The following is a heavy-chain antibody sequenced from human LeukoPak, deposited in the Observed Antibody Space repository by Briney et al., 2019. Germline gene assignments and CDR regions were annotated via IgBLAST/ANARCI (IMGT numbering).Heavy chain of an antibody. V-gene: IGHV3-23*01. CDR1: GFTFSTYP. J-gene: IGHJ4*02. D-gene: IGHD3-10*01. Sequence: PGGSLRLSCAASGFTFSTYPMYWVRQVPGKGLEWVSGISASGGSTSYADSVRGRFTISRDNSKNTLYVQMNSLRVEDTAVYYCATSGLGHYYFDYWGQGSLVTVSS. CDR2: ISASGGST. CDR3: ATSGLGHYYFDY.